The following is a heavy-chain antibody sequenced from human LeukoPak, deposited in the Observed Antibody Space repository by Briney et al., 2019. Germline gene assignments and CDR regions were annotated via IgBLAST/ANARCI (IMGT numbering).Heavy chain of an antibody. V-gene: IGHV1-69*04. D-gene: IGHD2-2*01. J-gene: IGHJ4*02. CDR3: ARDPSSKPAGGY. Sequence: GASVKVSCKASGGTFSSYAISWVRQAPGQGLEWMGRIIPILGIANYAQKFQGRVTITADKSTSTAYTELSSLRSEDTAVYYCARDPSSKPAGGYWGQGTLVTVSS. CDR2: IIPILGIA. CDR1: GGTFSSYA.